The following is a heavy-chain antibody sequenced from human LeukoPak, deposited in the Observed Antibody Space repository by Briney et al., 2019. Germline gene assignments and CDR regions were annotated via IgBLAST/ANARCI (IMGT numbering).Heavy chain of an antibody. D-gene: IGHD3-10*01. CDR1: GFTVTNNY. Sequence: GGSLRLSCAASGFTVTNNYMSCVRQAPGKGLEWVSVIYAGGTTSYADSVKGRFTISRDSSKNTLYLQMNSLRAEDTAVYYCAREGYASGTRYGMDVWGQGTTVTVSS. V-gene: IGHV3-66*01. J-gene: IGHJ6*02. CDR2: IYAGGTT. CDR3: AREGYASGTRYGMDV.